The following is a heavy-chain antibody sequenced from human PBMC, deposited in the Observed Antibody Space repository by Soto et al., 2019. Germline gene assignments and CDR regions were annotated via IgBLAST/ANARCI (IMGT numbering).Heavy chain of an antibody. CDR3: AKGPWQPPLCSDP. CDR2: IGGGGVPT. D-gene: IGHD3-10*02. J-gene: IGHJ5*02. V-gene: IGHV3-23*01. CDR1: GFTFSNYA. Sequence: GGSLRLSCAASGFTFSNYAMSWFRQAPGKGLEWVSAIGGGGVPTYHADSVKGRFTISRDNSKNTLYLQMNSLRAEDTAVYYCAKGPWQPPLCSDPWRVGPLVTVS.